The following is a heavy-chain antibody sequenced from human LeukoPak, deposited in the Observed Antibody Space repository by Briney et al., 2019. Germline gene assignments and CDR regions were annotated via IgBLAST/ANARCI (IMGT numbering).Heavy chain of an antibody. D-gene: IGHD3-10*01. CDR2: IHTSGYT. J-gene: IGHJ6*02. Sequence: SETLSLTCIVSGASISSHYWSWIRQPPGKGPEWIGYIHTSGYTNYNPSLQSRVTISTDISENQFSLKLTSVTAADTAVYYCARLGQITMVRGQSYYYHSMDVWAQGTTVTVSS. V-gene: IGHV4-4*08. CDR3: ARLGQITMVRGQSYYYHSMDV. CDR1: GASISSHY.